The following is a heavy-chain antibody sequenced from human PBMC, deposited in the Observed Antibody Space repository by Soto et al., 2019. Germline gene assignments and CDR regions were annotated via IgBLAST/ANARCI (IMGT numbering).Heavy chain of an antibody. D-gene: IGHD1-1*01. V-gene: IGHV4-59*08. CDR3: ARRYGYSFDY. CDR1: GGSISSYY. Sequence: PSETLSLTCTVSGGSISSYYWSWIRQPPGKGLEWIGHICNSGRTNYNPSLKSRVTISVDTSKNQFSLKLSSVTAADTAVYYCARRYGYSFDYWGQGTLVTVS. J-gene: IGHJ4*02. CDR2: ICNSGRT.